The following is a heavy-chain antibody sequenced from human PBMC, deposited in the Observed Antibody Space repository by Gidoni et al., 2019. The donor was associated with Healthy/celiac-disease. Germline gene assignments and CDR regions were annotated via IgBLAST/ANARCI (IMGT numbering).Heavy chain of an antibody. Sequence: QVQLQESGPGLVKPSQTLSLTCTVSGGSLSSGSYYWSWIRQPAGKGLEWIGRIYTSGSTNYNPSLKSRVTISVDTSKNQFSLKLSSVTAADTAVYYCARDLIAVAGRGFDYWGQGTLVTVSS. CDR2: IYTSGST. J-gene: IGHJ4*02. V-gene: IGHV4-61*02. D-gene: IGHD6-19*01. CDR3: ARDLIAVAGRGFDY. CDR1: GGSLSSGSYY.